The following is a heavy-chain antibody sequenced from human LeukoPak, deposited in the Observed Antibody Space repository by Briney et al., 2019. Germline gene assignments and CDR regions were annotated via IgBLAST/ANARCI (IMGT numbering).Heavy chain of an antibody. Sequence: GGSLRLSCAASGFTFSSYSMNWVRQAPGKGLEWVSSISSSSSYIYYADSVKGRITISRDNAKNSLYLQMNSLRAEDTAVYYCARSWYGSGWWDAFDIWGQGTMVTVSS. D-gene: IGHD6-19*01. CDR3: ARSWYGSGWWDAFDI. CDR1: GFTFSSYS. J-gene: IGHJ3*02. V-gene: IGHV3-21*01. CDR2: ISSSSSYI.